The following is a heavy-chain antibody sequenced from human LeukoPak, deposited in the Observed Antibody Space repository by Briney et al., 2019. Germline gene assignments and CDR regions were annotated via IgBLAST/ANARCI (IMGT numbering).Heavy chain of an antibody. CDR3: ARGGGLDA. J-gene: IGHJ6*02. D-gene: IGHD3-16*01. CDR2: INSEGSST. CDR1: GFTFSSYW. Sequence: PGGSLRLSCAASGFTFSSYWMHWVRQAPGKGPVWVSRINSEGSSTSYADSVKGRFTISRDNAKNSLYLQMSNLRAEDTAVYFCARGGGLDAWGQGATVTVSS. V-gene: IGHV3-74*01.